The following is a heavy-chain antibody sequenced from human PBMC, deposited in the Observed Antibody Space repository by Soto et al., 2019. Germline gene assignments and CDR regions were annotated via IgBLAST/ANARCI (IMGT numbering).Heavy chain of an antibody. CDR3: AKAHYGSASIQLLYYYYGMDV. CDR2: ISWNSGSI. D-gene: IGHD3-10*01. J-gene: IGHJ6*02. Sequence: EVQLVESGGGLVQPGRSLRLSCAASGFTFDDYAMHWVRQAPGKGLEWVSGISWNSGSIGYADSVKGRFTISRDNAKNSLYLQMNSLRAEDTALYYCAKAHYGSASIQLLYYYYGMDVCAQGPTLTVSS. CDR1: GFTFDDYA. V-gene: IGHV3-9*01.